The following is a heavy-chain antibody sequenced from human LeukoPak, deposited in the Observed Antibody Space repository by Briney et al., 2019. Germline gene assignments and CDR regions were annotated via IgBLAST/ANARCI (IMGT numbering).Heavy chain of an antibody. Sequence: SSETLSLTCTVSGGSISSYYWSWIRQPAGKGLEWIGHIYTSGSTNYNPSLKSRVTMSVDTSKNQFSLKLSSVTAADTAVYYCARVGGERWLQRDDAFDIWGQGTMVTVSS. J-gene: IGHJ3*02. V-gene: IGHV4-4*07. CDR1: GGSISSYY. CDR3: ARVGGERWLQRDDAFDI. CDR2: IYTSGST. D-gene: IGHD5-24*01.